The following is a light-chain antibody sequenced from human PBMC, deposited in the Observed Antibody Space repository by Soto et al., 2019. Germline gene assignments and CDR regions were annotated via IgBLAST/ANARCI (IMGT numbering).Light chain of an antibody. CDR1: QSISTG. CDR2: EAS. Sequence: DIQMTQSPSTLSASVGDRVTITCRANQSISTGLAWYQQKPGKAPKVLIYEASTLKSGVPSRFSGGGSGTEFTLIISSLQPDDFATYYCQQYNSSPLTFGGGTKVEIK. V-gene: IGKV1-5*01. CDR3: QQYNSSPLT. J-gene: IGKJ4*02.